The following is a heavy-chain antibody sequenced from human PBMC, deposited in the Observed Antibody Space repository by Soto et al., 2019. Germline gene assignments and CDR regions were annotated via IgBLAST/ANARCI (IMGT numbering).Heavy chain of an antibody. J-gene: IGHJ4*02. Sequence: QVQLVESGGGVVQPGRSLRLSCAASGFTFSDYAIHWVRQAPSKGLEWVAVISYDGYNAYYADSVKGRFTISRDNSKNTLYLQMDSLRPEDTAVYYCARDGGLSYGFDYYFDYWGQGTLVTVSS. D-gene: IGHD3-16*01. CDR3: ARDGGLSYGFDYYFDY. CDR2: ISYDGYNA. CDR1: GFTFSDYA. V-gene: IGHV3-30-3*01.